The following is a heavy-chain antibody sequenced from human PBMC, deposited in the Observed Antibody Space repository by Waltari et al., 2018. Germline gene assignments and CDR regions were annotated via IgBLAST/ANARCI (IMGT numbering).Heavy chain of an antibody. Sequence: QITLKEAGPTLVKPTQTLTLTCTFSGFSLSTSGVGVGWLLQPPGKALELLALIYWNDYKRYSPSLKSRLTITKDTSKNQVVLTMTNMDPVDTATYYCAHRVIAAAGPSFDYWGQGTLVTVSS. J-gene: IGHJ4*02. CDR2: IYWNDYK. V-gene: IGHV2-5*01. CDR3: AHRVIAAAGPSFDY. CDR1: GFSLSTSGVG. D-gene: IGHD6-13*01.